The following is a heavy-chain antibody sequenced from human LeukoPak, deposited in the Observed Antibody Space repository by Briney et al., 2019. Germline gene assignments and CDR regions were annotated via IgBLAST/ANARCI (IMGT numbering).Heavy chain of an antibody. V-gene: IGHV3-73*01. CDR3: AKSEDIVVVPAAIYDY. D-gene: IGHD2-2*01. J-gene: IGHJ4*02. Sequence: GGSLRLSCAASGFTLSDSALHWVRQASGKGLEWVGRIRSTANSYATAYDVSVKGRFTISRDDSKDTASLQMNSLRAEDTAIYYCAKSEDIVVVPAAIYDYWGQGTLVTVSS. CDR2: IRSTANSYAT. CDR1: GFTLSDSA.